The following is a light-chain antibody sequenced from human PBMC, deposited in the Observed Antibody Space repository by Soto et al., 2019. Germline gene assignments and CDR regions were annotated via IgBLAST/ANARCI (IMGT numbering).Light chain of an antibody. CDR2: GAS. CDR3: QQYNSYSRT. CDR1: ESMSNC. J-gene: IGKJ1*01. Sequence: IHMTQSASTLSAYVGSRATITCRASESMSNCLAWYQQKKGKAPKLIISGASSLQSGVPSRFSGSGYGTEVNLTISSLQTDDFATYYCQQYNSYSRTFGQGTKVDIK. V-gene: IGKV1-5*01.